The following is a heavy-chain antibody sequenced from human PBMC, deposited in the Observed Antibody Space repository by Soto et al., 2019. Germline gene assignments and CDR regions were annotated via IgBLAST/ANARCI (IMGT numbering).Heavy chain of an antibody. V-gene: IGHV1-2*04. CDR1: GYIFTDYY. J-gene: IGHJ4*02. Sequence: ASVKVSCKTSGYIFTDYYIHWVRQAPGQGLEWMGWINPNSGGTNYAQKFQDWVTMTRDTSINTAYMEVNSLRSDDTAVYYCARRSGYYPYYFDDWGQGTQVTVSS. D-gene: IGHD3-22*01. CDR3: ARRSGYYPYYFDD. CDR2: INPNSGGT.